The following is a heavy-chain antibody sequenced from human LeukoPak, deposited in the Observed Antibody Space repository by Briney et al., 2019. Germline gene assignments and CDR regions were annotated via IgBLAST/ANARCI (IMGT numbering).Heavy chain of an antibody. Sequence: SQTLSLTCSVSGGAIRGGYYWSWIRQHPGKGPEWIGYIYYSGITYYNPSLKSRVTISVDTSKNQFSLKLSSVTAADTAVYYCAREVSYYDSSGHGYWGQGTLVTVSS. V-gene: IGHV4-31*03. D-gene: IGHD3-22*01. CDR3: AREVSYYDSSGHGY. CDR1: GGAIRGGYY. CDR2: IYYSGIT. J-gene: IGHJ4*02.